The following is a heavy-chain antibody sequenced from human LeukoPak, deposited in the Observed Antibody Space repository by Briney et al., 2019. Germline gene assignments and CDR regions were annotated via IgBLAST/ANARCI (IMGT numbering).Heavy chain of an antibody. V-gene: IGHV1-18*04. CDR3: ARIVGAFGGGPDNWFDP. D-gene: IGHD1-26*01. CDR1: GYTFTGYY. CDR2: ISAYNGST. J-gene: IGHJ5*02. Sequence: GASVKVSCKASGYTFTGYYMHWVRQAPGQGLEWMGWISAYNGSTNYAQKLQGRVTMTTDTSTSTAYMELRSLRSDDTAVYYCARIVGAFGGGPDNWFDPWGQGTLVTVSS.